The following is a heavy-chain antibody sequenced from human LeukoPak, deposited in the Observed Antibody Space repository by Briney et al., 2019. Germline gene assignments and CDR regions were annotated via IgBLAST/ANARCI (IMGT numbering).Heavy chain of an antibody. D-gene: IGHD6-13*01. J-gene: IGHJ6*03. CDR1: GFTFTDYA. CDR3: ARGRGTSGSNRDFYYYYYMDV. CDR2: INAGNGHT. V-gene: IGHV1-3*03. Sequence: ASVKVSCKASGFTFTDYAIHWVRQAPGQRPEWMGWINAGNGHTRYSQEFQGRVTITRDASASTACMELNSLGSEDMAMYYCARGRGTSGSNRDFYYYYYMDVWGKGTTVAVSS.